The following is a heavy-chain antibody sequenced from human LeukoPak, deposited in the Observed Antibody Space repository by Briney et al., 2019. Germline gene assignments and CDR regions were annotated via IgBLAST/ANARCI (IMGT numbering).Heavy chain of an antibody. D-gene: IGHD6-19*01. V-gene: IGHV1-8*01. J-gene: IGHJ4*02. Sequence: ASVKVSCKASGYTFTSCDINWVRQATGQGLEWMGWMNPNSGNTGYGQSFQGRITTTRDISIGTAYMELSNLTSEDTAIYYCTRGSSGRRDNWGQGTLVTVSA. CDR1: GYTFTSCD. CDR2: MNPNSGNT. CDR3: TRGSSGRRDN.